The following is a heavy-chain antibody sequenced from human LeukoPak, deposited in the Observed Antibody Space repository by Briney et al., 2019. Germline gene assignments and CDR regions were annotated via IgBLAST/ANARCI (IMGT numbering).Heavy chain of an antibody. D-gene: IGHD3-22*01. CDR3: ARDKGGDSSGYYYPHYYFDY. CDR2: IKQDGSEK. J-gene: IGHJ4*02. V-gene: IGHV3-7*01. Sequence: TGGSLRLSCAASGFTFSSYWMSWVRQAPGKGLEWVANIKQDGSEKYYVDSVKGRFTISRDNAKNSLYLQMNSLRAEDTAVYYCARDKGGDSSGYYYPHYYFDYWGQGTLVTVSS. CDR1: GFTFSSYW.